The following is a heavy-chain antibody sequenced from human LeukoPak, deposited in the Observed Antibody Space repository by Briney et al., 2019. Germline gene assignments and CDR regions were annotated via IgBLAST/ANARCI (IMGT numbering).Heavy chain of an antibody. D-gene: IGHD5-24*01. CDR3: ARHRGGYGDLDN. Sequence: SETLSLTCIVSDGSINSGGFYWSWIRQHPGKGLEWIGFVYYSGTTFYNPSLSRATISIDTSKNHFSLKLSSVTAADTAMYYCARHRGGYGDLDNWGQGTLVTVSS. V-gene: IGHV4-31*03. CDR1: DGSINSGGFY. J-gene: IGHJ4*02. CDR2: VYYSGTT.